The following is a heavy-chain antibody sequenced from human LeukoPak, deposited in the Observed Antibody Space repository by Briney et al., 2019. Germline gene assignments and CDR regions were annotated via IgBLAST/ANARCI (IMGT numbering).Heavy chain of an antibody. CDR3: ARDVIVVVPAANNWFDP. CDR2: ISSSSSYI. CDR1: GFTFSSYS. D-gene: IGHD2-2*01. J-gene: IGHJ5*02. Sequence: GGSLRLSCAASGFTFSSYSMNWVRQAPGKGLEWVASISSSSSYIYYADSVKGRFTISRDNAKNSLYLRMNSLRAEDTAVYYCARDVIVVVPAANNWFDPWGQGTLVTVSS. V-gene: IGHV3-21*01.